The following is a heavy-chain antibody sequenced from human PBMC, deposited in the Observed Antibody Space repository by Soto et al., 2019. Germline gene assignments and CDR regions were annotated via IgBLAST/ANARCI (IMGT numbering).Heavy chain of an antibody. CDR1: GGTSSSYA. J-gene: IGHJ5*02. Sequence: SVKVSCKASGGTSSSYAISWVRQAPGQGLEWMGGIIPIFGIANYAQKFQGRVTITADKSTSTAYMELSSLRSEDTAVYYCARADCSSTSCYVTGRFDPWGQGTLVTVSS. V-gene: IGHV1-69*10. D-gene: IGHD2-2*01. CDR2: IIPIFGIA. CDR3: ARADCSSTSCYVTGRFDP.